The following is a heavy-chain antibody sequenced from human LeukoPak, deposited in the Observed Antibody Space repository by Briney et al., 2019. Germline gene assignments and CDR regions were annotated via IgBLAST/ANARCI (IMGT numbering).Heavy chain of an antibody. J-gene: IGHJ4*02. Sequence: SETLSLTCTVSGGSISDYYWSWIRQPPGRGLEWIGYIYYTGSTNYSPSLKSRVTISLDTSEDHFSLQLSSVTAADTAVYYCATGRYSYGNEYWGQGTLVTVSS. CDR3: ATGRYSYGNEY. D-gene: IGHD5-18*01. CDR2: IYYTGST. V-gene: IGHV4-59*08. CDR1: GGSISDYY.